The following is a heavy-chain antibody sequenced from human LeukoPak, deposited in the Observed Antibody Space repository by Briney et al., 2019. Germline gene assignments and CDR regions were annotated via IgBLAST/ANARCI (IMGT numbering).Heavy chain of an antibody. CDR1: GASISSYY. J-gene: IGHJ6*03. CDR3: ARGESSTSTLYYYYYYMDV. D-gene: IGHD6-6*01. V-gene: IGHV4-4*07. Sequence: PSETLSLTCTVSGASISSYYWSWIRQPAGKGLEWIGRIYTSGSTNYNPSLKSRVTISVDTSKNQFSLKLSSVTAADTAMYYCARGESSTSTLYYYYYYMDVWGKGTTVTVSS. CDR2: IYTSGST.